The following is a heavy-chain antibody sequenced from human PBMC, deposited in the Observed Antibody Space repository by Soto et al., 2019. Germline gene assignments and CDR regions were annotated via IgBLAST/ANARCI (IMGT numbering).Heavy chain of an antibody. CDR2: ISSSSSTI. Sequence: EVQLVESGGGLVQPGGSLRLSCAASGFTFSSYSMNWVRHAPGKGLEWVSYISSSSSTIYYADSVKGRFTISRDNAKNSLYLQMNSLRAEATAVYYCARDSGYSYGPRDYWGQGTLVTVSS. V-gene: IGHV3-48*01. D-gene: IGHD5-18*01. CDR1: GFTFSSYS. J-gene: IGHJ4*02. CDR3: ARDSGYSYGPRDY.